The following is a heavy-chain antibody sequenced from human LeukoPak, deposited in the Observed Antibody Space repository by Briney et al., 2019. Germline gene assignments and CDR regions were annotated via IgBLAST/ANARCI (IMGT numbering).Heavy chain of an antibody. CDR2: ISTSTGDT. D-gene: IGHD3-22*01. CDR1: GYSFILYG. CDR3: ARVLGYYYDSSGYYPPNWFDP. J-gene: IGHJ5*02. V-gene: IGHV1-18*01. Sequence: GASVKVSCKTSGYSFILYGISWVRQAPGQGPEWMGWISTSTGDTKYTQKFQGRVTLTTDTSTSTAYMELSSLRSDDTAVYYCARVLGYYYDSSGYYPPNWFDPWGQGTLVTVSS.